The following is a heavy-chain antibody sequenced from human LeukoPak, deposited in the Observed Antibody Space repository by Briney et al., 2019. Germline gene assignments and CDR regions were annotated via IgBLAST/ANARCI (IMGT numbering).Heavy chain of an antibody. CDR1: GFTFSSYE. Sequence: GGSLRLSCAAAGFTFSSYEFNWVRQAPGKGLEWVSYISSSGSIIFYADSVKGRFTISRDNAKKSLYLQMNSLRAEDTAIYYCARGVVPPPYWGQGTLVTVSS. CDR3: ARGVVPPPY. J-gene: IGHJ4*02. D-gene: IGHD2-2*01. V-gene: IGHV3-48*03. CDR2: ISSSGSII.